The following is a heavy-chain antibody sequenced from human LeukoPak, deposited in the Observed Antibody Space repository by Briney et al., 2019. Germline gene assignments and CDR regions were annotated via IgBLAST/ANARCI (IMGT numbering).Heavy chain of an antibody. D-gene: IGHD4-17*01. CDR2: IKQDGSEK. J-gene: IGHJ5*02. CDR1: GFTFSSYW. V-gene: IGHV3-7*01. CDR3: ARDTLYGDPGWFDP. Sequence: GGSLRLSCAASGFTFSSYWMSWVRQAPGKGLEWVANIKQDGSEKYYVDSVKGRFTISKDNAKNSLYLQMNSLRAEDTAVYYCARDTLYGDPGWFDPWGQGTLVTVSS.